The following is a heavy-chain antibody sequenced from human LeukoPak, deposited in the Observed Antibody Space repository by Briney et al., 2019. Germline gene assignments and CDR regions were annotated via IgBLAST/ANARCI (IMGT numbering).Heavy chain of an antibody. CDR1: GFTFSSYA. V-gene: IGHV3-23*01. CDR2: ISGSGGST. J-gene: IGHJ4*02. D-gene: IGHD2-2*02. Sequence: GGSLRLSCAASGFTFSSYAMSWVRQAPGKGLEWVSAISGSGGSTYYADSVKGRFTISGDNSKNTLYLQMNSLRAEDTAVYYCAKDPVVVPAALHFDYWGQGTLVTVSS. CDR3: AKDPVVVPAALHFDY.